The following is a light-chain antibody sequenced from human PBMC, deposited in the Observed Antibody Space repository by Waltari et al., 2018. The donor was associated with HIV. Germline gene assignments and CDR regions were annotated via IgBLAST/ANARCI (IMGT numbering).Light chain of an antibody. V-gene: IGLV1-51*01. Sequence: QSVLTQPPSVSAAPGQKVTISCSGTSSNIGNNYVSWYQQFPGAAPKLLLYDNDKRPSGIPDRFSGSKSGTSATLGIIGLQTGDEADYYCGAYTSGSTPVVFGGGTKLTVL. J-gene: IGLJ2*01. CDR1: SSNIGNNY. CDR3: GAYTSGSTPVV. CDR2: DND.